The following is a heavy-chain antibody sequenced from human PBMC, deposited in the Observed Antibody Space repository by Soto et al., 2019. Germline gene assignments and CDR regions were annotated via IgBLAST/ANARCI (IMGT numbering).Heavy chain of an antibody. Sequence: ASVKVSCKASGYTFTRDQIHWVRQAPGQGLEWMGMINPSGGKTNYAQKFQGRVTMTRDTSTSTVYMALSSLRSEDTAIYFCGRVMRSLLSITALDTWGQGTLVTVSS. D-gene: IGHD3-10*01. J-gene: IGHJ5*02. CDR1: GYTFTRDQ. CDR3: GRVMRSLLSITALDT. CDR2: INPSGGKT. V-gene: IGHV1-46*01.